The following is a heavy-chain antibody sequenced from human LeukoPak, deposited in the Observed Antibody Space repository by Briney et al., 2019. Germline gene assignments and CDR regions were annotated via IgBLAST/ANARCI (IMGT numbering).Heavy chain of an antibody. CDR2: IYYSSGST. D-gene: IGHD6-13*01. CDR3: ARRLRIAAGRDAIDI. J-gene: IGHJ3*02. CDR1: GASVSSGSYY. Sequence: SETLSLTCTVSGASVSSGSYYWTWIRQPPGKGLEWIRYIYYSSGSTNYNPSLKSRVTISVDTSTNQFSLRLSSVTDEDTAVFYCARRLRIAAGRDAIDIWGQGTMVTVSS. V-gene: IGHV4-61*01.